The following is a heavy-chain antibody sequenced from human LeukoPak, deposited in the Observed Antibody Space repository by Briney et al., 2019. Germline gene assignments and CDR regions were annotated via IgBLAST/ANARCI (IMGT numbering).Heavy chain of an antibody. J-gene: IGHJ4*02. CDR2: IIPIFGTA. V-gene: IGHV1-69*05. CDR1: GGTFSSYA. D-gene: IGHD3-9*01. CDR3: ARDLEGLLFGGGDYDILGD. Sequence: VASVKVSCKASGGTFSSYAISWVRQAPGQELEWMGRIIPIFGTANYAQKFQGRVTITTDESTSTAYMELSSLRSEDTAVYYCARDLEGLLFGGGDYDILGDWGQGTLVTVS.